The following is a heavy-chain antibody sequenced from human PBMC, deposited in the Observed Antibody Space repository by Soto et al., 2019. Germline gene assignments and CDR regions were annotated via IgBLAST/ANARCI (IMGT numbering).Heavy chain of an antibody. V-gene: IGHV2-5*02. CDR2: VYWDDDK. CDR1: GFSISADAVG. J-gene: IGHJ4*02. D-gene: IGHD2-15*01. Sequence: QITLKESGPTLVKHTQTLTLTCSCSGFSISADAVGVGWFRQPPGKAPEWLAIVYWDDDKRYSPSLKSRLTITKDTSRNHVVLTMTNVDPVDTATYFCAHSRRRPSCRGGNCYHFDSWGQGTLVTVS. CDR3: AHSRRRPSCRGGNCYHFDS.